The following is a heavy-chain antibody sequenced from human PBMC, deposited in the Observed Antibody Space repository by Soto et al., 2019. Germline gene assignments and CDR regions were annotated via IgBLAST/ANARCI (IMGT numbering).Heavy chain of an antibody. V-gene: IGHV1-18*01. D-gene: IGHD6-13*01. Sequence: ASVKVSCKASGYTFTSYGISWVRQAPGQGLEWMGWISAYNGNTNYAQKLQGRVTMPTDTSTSTAYMELRSLRSDDTAVYYCAKADSSSWAANYYYYGMDVWGQGTTVTVSS. CDR2: ISAYNGNT. CDR3: AKADSSSWAANYYYYGMDV. CDR1: GYTFTSYG. J-gene: IGHJ6*02.